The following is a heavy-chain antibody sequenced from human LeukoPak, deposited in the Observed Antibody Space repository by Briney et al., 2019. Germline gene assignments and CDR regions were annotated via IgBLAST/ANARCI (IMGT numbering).Heavy chain of an antibody. J-gene: IGHJ4*02. CDR1: GGSFSGYY. V-gene: IGHV4-34*01. CDR2: INHSGST. Sequence: NPSETLSLTCAVYGGSFSGYYWSWIRQPPGKGLEWIGEINHSGSTNYNPSLKSRVTISVDTSKNQFSLKLSSVTAADTAVYYCARATPGWVVVVPAAGRLDFDYWGQGTLVTVSS. CDR3: ARATPGWVVVVPAAGRLDFDY. D-gene: IGHD2-2*01.